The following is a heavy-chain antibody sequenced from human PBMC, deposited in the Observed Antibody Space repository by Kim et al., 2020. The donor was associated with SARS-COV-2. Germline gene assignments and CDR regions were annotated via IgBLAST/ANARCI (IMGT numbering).Heavy chain of an antibody. CDR1: GFIFGNYA. D-gene: IGHD6-19*01. CDR2: FSFDGNGV. CDR3: AKEPDYWLVKWSFDF. Sequence: GGSLRLSCATSGFIFGNYAMHWIRQAPGKGLEWVAAFSFDGNGVYYADAVKGRFTISRDTSNNSLFLHMNSLRPEDTAVYFCAKEPDYWLVKWSFDFWGR. V-gene: IGHV3-30*18. J-gene: IGHJ2*01.